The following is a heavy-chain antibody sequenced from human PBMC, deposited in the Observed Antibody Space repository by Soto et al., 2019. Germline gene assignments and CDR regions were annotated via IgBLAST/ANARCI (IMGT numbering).Heavy chain of an antibody. CDR2: ISSSSSYI. D-gene: IGHD2-15*01. V-gene: IGHV3-21*01. CDR1: GFTFSSYS. Sequence: PGGSLRLSCAASGFTFSSYSMNWVRQAPGKGLEWVSSISSSSSYIYYADSVKGRFTISRDNAKNSLYLQMNSLRAEDTAVYYCARDHSVAATSQPPFDYWGQGTLVTVSS. CDR3: ARDHSVAATSQPPFDY. J-gene: IGHJ4*02.